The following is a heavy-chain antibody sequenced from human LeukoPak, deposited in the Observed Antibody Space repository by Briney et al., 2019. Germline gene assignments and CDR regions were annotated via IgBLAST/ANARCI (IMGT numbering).Heavy chain of an antibody. CDR2: IYYSGST. V-gene: IGHV4-39*07. Sequence: PSETLSLTCSVSGGSISGSSSYWGWIRQPPGKGLEWIGSIYYSGSTYDNPALKSRVTISVDTSKNQFSLKLSSVTAADTAVYYCARVYYGDYRFYFDYWGQGTLVTVSS. J-gene: IGHJ4*02. CDR1: GGSISGSSSY. CDR3: ARVYYGDYRFYFDY. D-gene: IGHD4-17*01.